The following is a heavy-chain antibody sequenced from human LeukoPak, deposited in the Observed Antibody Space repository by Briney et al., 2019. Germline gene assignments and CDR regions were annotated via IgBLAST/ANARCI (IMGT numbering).Heavy chain of an antibody. CDR3: AREYSSGWPYYFDY. V-gene: IGHV3-7*01. J-gene: IGHJ4*02. CDR2: IKQDGREK. CDR1: GFTFSSYW. Sequence: GGSLRLSCAASGFTFSSYWMSWVRQAPGKGLEWVANIKQDGREKYYVDSVKGRLTISRGNAKNSLYLQMNSLRAEDTAVYYCAREYSSGWPYYFDYWGQGTLVTVSS. D-gene: IGHD6-19*01.